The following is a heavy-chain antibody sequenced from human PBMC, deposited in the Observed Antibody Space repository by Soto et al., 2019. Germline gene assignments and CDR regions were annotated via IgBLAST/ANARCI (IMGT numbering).Heavy chain of an antibody. CDR3: ARRRRSHDAFDI. CDR2: IYYSGST. J-gene: IGHJ3*02. V-gene: IGHV4-39*01. Sequence: SETLSLTCTVSGGSISSYYWGWIRRPPGKGLEWIGSIYYSGSTYYNPSLKSRVTISVDTSKNQFSLKLSSVTAADTAVYYCARRRRSHDAFDIWGQGTMVTVSS. CDR1: GGSISSYY.